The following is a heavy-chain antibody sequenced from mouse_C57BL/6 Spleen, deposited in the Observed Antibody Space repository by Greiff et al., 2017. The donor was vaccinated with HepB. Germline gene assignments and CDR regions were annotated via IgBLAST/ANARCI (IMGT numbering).Heavy chain of an antibody. Sequence: VNVVESGPGLVQPSQSLSITCTVSGFSLTSYGVHWVRQSPGKGLEWLGVIWSGGSTDYNAAFISRLSISKDNSKSQVFFKMNSLQADDTAIYYCARNQGDDGYFYYFDYWGQGTTLTVSS. J-gene: IGHJ2*01. D-gene: IGHD2-3*01. CDR1: GFSLTSYG. V-gene: IGHV2-2*01. CDR2: IWSGGST. CDR3: ARNQGDDGYFYYFDY.